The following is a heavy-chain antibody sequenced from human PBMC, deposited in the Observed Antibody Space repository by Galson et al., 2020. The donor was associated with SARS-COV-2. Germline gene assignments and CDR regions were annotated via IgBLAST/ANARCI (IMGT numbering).Heavy chain of an antibody. Sequence: TGGSLRLSCAASGFTFSSHWMYWVRQAPEKGLVWVSTITNDGSGTTYADSVKGRFTISRDNAKNTLYLQMNSLRAEDTAVYHCARGGYNQALDVWGQGTTVTVSS. D-gene: IGHD5-18*01. CDR2: ITNDGSGT. J-gene: IGHJ6*02. CDR3: ARGGYNQALDV. CDR1: GFTFSSHW. V-gene: IGHV3-74*01.